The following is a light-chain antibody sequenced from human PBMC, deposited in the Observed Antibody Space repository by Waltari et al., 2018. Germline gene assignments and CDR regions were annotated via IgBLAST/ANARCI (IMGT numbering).Light chain of an antibody. V-gene: IGLV2-14*03. CDR2: DVS. Sequence: ITISCTGTSSDVGGYNYVSWYQQHPGKTPKLMIYDVSNRPSGVSNRFSGSKSGNPASLTISGLQAEDEADYYCSSYISSSTRELYGGGTSLTVL. CDR1: SSDVGGYNY. CDR3: SSYISSSTREL. J-gene: IGLJ2*01.